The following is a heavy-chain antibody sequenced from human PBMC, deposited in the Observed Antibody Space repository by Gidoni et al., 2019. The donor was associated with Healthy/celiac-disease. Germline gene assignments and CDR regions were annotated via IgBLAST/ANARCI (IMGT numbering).Heavy chain of an antibody. Sequence: QVQLVQSGAEVKKPGSSVKVSCKASGGTFSSSAISWVRQAPGQGLEWMGGIIPIFGTANYAQKFQGRVTITADESTSTAYMELSSLRSEDTAVYYCARGLTNPYYYDSSGYRAYYFDYWGQGTLVTVSS. CDR3: ARGLTNPYYYDSSGYRAYYFDY. CDR2: IIPIFGTA. V-gene: IGHV1-69*01. J-gene: IGHJ4*02. D-gene: IGHD3-22*01. CDR1: GGTFSSSA.